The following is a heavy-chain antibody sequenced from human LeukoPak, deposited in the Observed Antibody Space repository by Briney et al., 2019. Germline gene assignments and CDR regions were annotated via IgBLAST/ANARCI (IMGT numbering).Heavy chain of an antibody. Sequence: ASVKVSCKASGYTFSGYYIHWXRQAPGQGLEWRGWINPNTGGTNFAQNFQGRVTMTTVPSISTAYMELSRLRSDDTAVYYCARVVDILTGHDTALDYWGQGTLVTVSS. J-gene: IGHJ4*02. CDR3: ARVVDILTGHDTALDY. V-gene: IGHV1-2*02. CDR2: INPNTGGT. D-gene: IGHD3-9*01. CDR1: GYTFSGYY.